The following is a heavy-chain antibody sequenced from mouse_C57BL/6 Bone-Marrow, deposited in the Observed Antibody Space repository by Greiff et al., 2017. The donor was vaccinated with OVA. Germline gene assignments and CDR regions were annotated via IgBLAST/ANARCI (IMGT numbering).Heavy chain of an antibody. Sequence: EVQLQQSGPELVKPGASVKIPCKASGYTFTDYNMDWVKQSHGKSLEWIGDINPNNGGTIYNQKFKGKATLTVDKSSSTAYMELRSLTSEDTAVYYCARSELRREYYYAMDYWGQGTSVTVSS. J-gene: IGHJ4*01. V-gene: IGHV1-18*01. CDR3: ARSELRREYYYAMDY. CDR2: INPNNGGT. D-gene: IGHD2-4*01. CDR1: GYTFTDYN.